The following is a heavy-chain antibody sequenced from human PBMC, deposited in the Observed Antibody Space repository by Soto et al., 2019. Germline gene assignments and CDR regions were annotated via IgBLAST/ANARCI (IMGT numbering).Heavy chain of an antibody. CDR2: IYYSGST. J-gene: IGHJ3*02. CDR3: AIDSLGYCSGGSCYSDAFDI. V-gene: IGHV4-31*02. Sequence: SESMSLTRTVSGDSISSGGYYWTWIRQHPGKGLEWIGYIYYSGSTYYNPSLKSRVTISVDTSKNQFSLKLSSVTAADTAVYYCAIDSLGYCSGGSCYSDAFDIWGQGTMVTVSS. D-gene: IGHD2-15*01. CDR1: GDSISSGGYY.